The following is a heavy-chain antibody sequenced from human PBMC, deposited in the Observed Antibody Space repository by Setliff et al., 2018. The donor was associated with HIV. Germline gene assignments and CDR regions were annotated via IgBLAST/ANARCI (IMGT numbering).Heavy chain of an antibody. Sequence: GGSLRLSCAASGFTFSIYEMNWVRQAPGKGLEWVSYMTASGSKIYYADSVKGRFTISRDNAKNSLYLQMNSLRADDTAIYYCARDDPAGGIDYWGQGTLVTVSS. V-gene: IGHV3-48*03. J-gene: IGHJ4*02. CDR1: GFTFSIYE. D-gene: IGHD1-26*01. CDR2: MTASGSKI. CDR3: ARDDPAGGIDY.